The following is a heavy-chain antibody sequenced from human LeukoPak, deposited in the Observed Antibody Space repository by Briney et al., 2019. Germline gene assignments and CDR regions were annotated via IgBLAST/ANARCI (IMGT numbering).Heavy chain of an antibody. CDR3: ARDLPQLGYFDY. V-gene: IGHV4-4*07. J-gene: IGHJ4*02. Sequence: SETLPLTCTVSGVSISSYYWSWFRQPAGKGLEWIGRIYTSGSTKKPSLKSRVTMSVDTSKNQFSLKLRSVTAADTAVYYCARDLPQLGYFDYWGQGTQVTVSS. D-gene: IGHD2-2*01. CDR2: IYTSGST. CDR1: GVSISSYY.